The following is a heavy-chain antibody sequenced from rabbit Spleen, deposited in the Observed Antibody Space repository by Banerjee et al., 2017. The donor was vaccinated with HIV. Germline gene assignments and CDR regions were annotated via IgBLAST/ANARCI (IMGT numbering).Heavy chain of an antibody. Sequence: QLEESAGGLVQPGGSLKLSCKASGFTLSSYYMNWVRQAPGKGPEWIAYIYPVFGSTYYASWVNGRFTISSHNAQNTLYLQLNSLTAADTATYFCARDSGSKDYIDVYFNLWGPGTLVTVS. CDR3: ARDSGSKDYIDVYFNL. CDR2: IYPVFGST. V-gene: IGHV1S7*01. CDR1: GFTLSSYY. J-gene: IGHJ4*01. D-gene: IGHD4-2*01.